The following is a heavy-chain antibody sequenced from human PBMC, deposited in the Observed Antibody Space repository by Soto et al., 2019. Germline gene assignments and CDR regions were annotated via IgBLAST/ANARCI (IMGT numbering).Heavy chain of an antibody. Sequence: EVQLVESGGGLVQPGGSLRLSCAASGFTFNKHWMHWVRQAPGKGLVWVSRINGDGSSTSYADSVKGRFTISRDNAKTTLFLQMNSLRAEDTAVYFCARGGGPGWYGGYYWGLGTLVTVSS. J-gene: IGHJ4*02. CDR2: INGDGSST. D-gene: IGHD6-19*01. CDR3: ARGGGPGWYGGYY. CDR1: GFTFNKHW. V-gene: IGHV3-74*01.